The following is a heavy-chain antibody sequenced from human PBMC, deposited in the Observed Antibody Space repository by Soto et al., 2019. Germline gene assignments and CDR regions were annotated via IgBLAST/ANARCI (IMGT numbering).Heavy chain of an antibody. Sequence: QVQLVQSGAEVKKPGSSVKVSCKASGGTFSSYTISWVRQAPGQGLEWMGRIIPILGIANYAQKFQGRVTITADKSTSTAYMELNSLRSEDTAVYHCARAVAGLYYFDYWGQGTLVTVSS. CDR1: GGTFSSYT. CDR2: IIPILGIA. CDR3: ARAVAGLYYFDY. J-gene: IGHJ4*02. D-gene: IGHD6-19*01. V-gene: IGHV1-69*02.